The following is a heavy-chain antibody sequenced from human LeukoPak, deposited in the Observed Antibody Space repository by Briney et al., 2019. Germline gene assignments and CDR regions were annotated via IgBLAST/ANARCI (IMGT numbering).Heavy chain of an antibody. Sequence: PGGSLRLSCAASGFTFSSYGMHWVRQAPGKGLEWVGRIKSKTDGGTTDYAAPVKGRFTISRDDSKNTLYLQMNSLKTEDTAVYYCTTDFEWEYPPKGRYWGQGTLVTVSS. D-gene: IGHD1-26*01. J-gene: IGHJ4*02. CDR2: IKSKTDGGTT. CDR3: TTDFEWEYPPKGRY. V-gene: IGHV3-15*01. CDR1: GFTFSSYG.